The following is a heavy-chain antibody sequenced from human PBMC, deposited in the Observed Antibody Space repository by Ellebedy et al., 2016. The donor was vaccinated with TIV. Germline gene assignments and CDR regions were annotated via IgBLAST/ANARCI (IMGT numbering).Heavy chain of an antibody. Sequence: GGSLRLSCAASGFNFRSYWMTWVRQAPGKGLEWVANINQDGSDKYYVDSLKGRFTISRDNAKNSLYLQMNSLRGEDTAVYYCATDGSYGDYRSPTHAFVMWGQGTLVTVSS. CDR3: ATDGSYGDYRSPTHAFVM. CDR2: INQDGSDK. V-gene: IGHV3-7*01. CDR1: GFNFRSYW. J-gene: IGHJ3*02. D-gene: IGHD4-17*01.